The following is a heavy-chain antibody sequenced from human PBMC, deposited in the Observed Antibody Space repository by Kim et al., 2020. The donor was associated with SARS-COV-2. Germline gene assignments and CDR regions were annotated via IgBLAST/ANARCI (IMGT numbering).Heavy chain of an antibody. V-gene: IGHV4-39*01. Sequence: YNPHLKSLVTISVDTSKNQFSRKLSFVTAGDTAVYYCAGHYSSGWSTHFDYWGQGTLVTVSS. D-gene: IGHD6-19*01. J-gene: IGHJ4*02. CDR3: AGHYSSGWSTHFDY.